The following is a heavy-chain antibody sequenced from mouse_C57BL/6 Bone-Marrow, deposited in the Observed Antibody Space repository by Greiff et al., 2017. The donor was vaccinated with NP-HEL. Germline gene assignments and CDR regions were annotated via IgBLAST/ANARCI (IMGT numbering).Heavy chain of an antibody. CDR3: ARFTEFAY. D-gene: IGHD1-1*01. J-gene: IGHJ3*01. V-gene: IGHV1-82*01. Sequence: QVQLQQSGPELVKPGASVKISCKASGYAFSSSWMNWVKQRPGKGLEWIGRIYPGDGDTNYNGKFKGKATLTADKSSSTAYMQLSSRTSEDSAVYFCARFTEFAYWGQGTLVTVSA. CDR1: GYAFSSSW. CDR2: IYPGDGDT.